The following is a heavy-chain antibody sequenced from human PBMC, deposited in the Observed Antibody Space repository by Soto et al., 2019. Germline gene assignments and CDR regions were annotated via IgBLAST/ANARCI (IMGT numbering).Heavy chain of an antibody. J-gene: IGHJ4*02. CDR1: GGSISSGGYY. Sequence: QVQLQESGPGLVKPSQTLSLTCTVSGGSISSGGYYWSWIRQHPGKGLEWIRYIYYSGSTYYNPSLKSRVTISVDTSKNQFSLKLSSVTAADTAVYYCARGGAFYDILTGYIPGHFDYWGQGTLVTVSS. V-gene: IGHV4-31*03. CDR3: ARGGAFYDILTGYIPGHFDY. D-gene: IGHD3-9*01. CDR2: IYYSGST.